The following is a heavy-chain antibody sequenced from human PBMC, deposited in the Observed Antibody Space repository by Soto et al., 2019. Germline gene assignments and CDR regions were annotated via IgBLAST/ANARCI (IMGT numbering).Heavy chain of an antibody. CDR2: IYYSGST. CDR1: GGSISSSSYY. J-gene: IGHJ6*02. Sequence: SETLSLTCTVSGGSISSSSYYWGWIRQPPGKGLEWIGSIYYSGSTYYNPSLKSRVTISVDTSKNQFSLKLSSVTAADTAVYYCARQLSYYYGMDVWGQGTTVTVS. CDR3: ARQLSYYYGMDV. V-gene: IGHV4-39*01.